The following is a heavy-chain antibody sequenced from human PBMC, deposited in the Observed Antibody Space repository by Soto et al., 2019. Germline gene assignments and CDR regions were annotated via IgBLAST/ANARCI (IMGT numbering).Heavy chain of an antibody. J-gene: IGHJ4*02. D-gene: IGHD3-22*01. Sequence: EVQLLESGGGLVQPGGSRRLSEEATGSPLTSYGMSRDRKAQGKGPKWASSMSGDGTTTYYMDSVKGGFTISRDNSRNTLSLQMNSLRAEDAVVYYCAKDITFDSSAYDSWGQGILVIVSS. V-gene: IGHV3-23*01. CDR1: GSPLTSYG. CDR2: MSGDGTTT. CDR3: AKDITFDSSAYDS.